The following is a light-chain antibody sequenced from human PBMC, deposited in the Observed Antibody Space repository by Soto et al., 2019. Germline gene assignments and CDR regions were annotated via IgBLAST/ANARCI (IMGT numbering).Light chain of an antibody. CDR2: EVT. Sequence: QSALTQPASVSGSPGQSITISCTGTSGDIGSYNRVPRYQQHPGNAPKLIIYEVTDRPSGVSNRFSGSKSGNTASLTISGLQAEDEAEYYCSSYTNINTRACVFGTGTKV. CDR1: SGDIGSYNR. V-gene: IGLV2-14*01. J-gene: IGLJ1*01. CDR3: SSYTNINTRACV.